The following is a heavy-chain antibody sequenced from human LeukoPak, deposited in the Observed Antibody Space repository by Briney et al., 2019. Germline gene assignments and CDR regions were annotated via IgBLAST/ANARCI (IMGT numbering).Heavy chain of an antibody. CDR2: ISSSGSTI. Sequence: GGSLRLSCAASGFTFSSYEMNWVRQAPGKGLEWVSYISSSGSTIYYADSVKGRFTISRDNAKNSLYLQMNSLRAEDTAVYYCAREDSGSYYSYYYYMDVWGKGTTVTISS. J-gene: IGHJ6*03. V-gene: IGHV3-48*03. D-gene: IGHD1-26*01. CDR1: GFTFSSYE. CDR3: AREDSGSYYSYYYYMDV.